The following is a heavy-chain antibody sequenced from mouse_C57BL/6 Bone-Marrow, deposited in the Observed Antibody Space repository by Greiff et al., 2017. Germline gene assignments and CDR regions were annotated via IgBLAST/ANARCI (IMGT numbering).Heavy chain of an antibody. Sequence: VHVKQSGAELVRPGASVKLSCNASGFNIKDDYMHWVKQRPEQGLEWIGWIDPENGDTAYDSQFQGKATITADTSSNTAYLQLSSLTSDDTAVYYWTTGDGYSYFDYWGQGTTLTVSS. D-gene: IGHD2-3*01. J-gene: IGHJ2*01. V-gene: IGHV14-4*01. CDR2: IDPENGDT. CDR3: TTGDGYSYFDY. CDR1: GFNIKDDY.